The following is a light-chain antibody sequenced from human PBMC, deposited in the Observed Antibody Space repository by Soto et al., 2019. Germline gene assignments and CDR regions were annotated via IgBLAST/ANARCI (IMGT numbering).Light chain of an antibody. CDR2: DAS. V-gene: IGKV1-5*01. CDR1: QSISSW. Sequence: DIQMTQSPSTLSASVGDRVTITCRASQSISSWLAWYQQKPGKAPKLLIYDASSLKSGVPSRFSGSGSGTEFTLTISSLQPDDFATYYCLQDYNYPLTFGGGTKVDI. CDR3: LQDYNYPLT. J-gene: IGKJ4*01.